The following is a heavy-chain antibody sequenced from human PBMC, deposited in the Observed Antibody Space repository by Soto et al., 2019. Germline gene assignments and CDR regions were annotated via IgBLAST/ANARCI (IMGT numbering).Heavy chain of an antibody. CDR1: GGTFNNYA. V-gene: IGHV1-69*13. Sequence: ASVKVSCKASGGTFNNYAISWVRQAPGQGLEWMGGIIPLFGTTNYAQKFQGRVTITADESTSTAYMELSSLRSEDTAFYYCARPRSHYYDRSAERAFDIWGQGTMVTVSS. CDR2: IIPLFGTT. CDR3: ARPRSHYYDRSAERAFDI. J-gene: IGHJ3*02. D-gene: IGHD3-22*01.